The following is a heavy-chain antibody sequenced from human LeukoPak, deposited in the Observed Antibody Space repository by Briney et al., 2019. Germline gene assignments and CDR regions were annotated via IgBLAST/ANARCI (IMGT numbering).Heavy chain of an antibody. CDR1: GGSISSYY. CDR3: ARTYYDFWSGYSSFEY. V-gene: IGHV4-59*01. D-gene: IGHD3-3*01. J-gene: IGHJ4*02. Sequence: PSETLSLTCTVSGGSISSYYWSWIRQPPGKGLEWIGYIYYSGSTNYNPSLKSRVTISVDTSKNQFSLKLSSVTAADTAVYYCARTYYDFWSGYSSFEYWGQGTLVTVSS. CDR2: IYYSGST.